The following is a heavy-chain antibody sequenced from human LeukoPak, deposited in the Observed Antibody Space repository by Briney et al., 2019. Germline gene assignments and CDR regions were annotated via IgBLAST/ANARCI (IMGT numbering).Heavy chain of an antibody. CDR1: GGSFGGYY. CDR3: ARGPNILDY. CDR2: INHSGST. Sequence: PSETLSLTCAVYGGSFGGYYWSWIRQPPGKGLEWIGEINHSGSTNYNPSLKSRVTISVDTSKNQFSLKLSSVTAADTAVYYCARGPNILDYWGQGTLVTVSS. D-gene: IGHD2/OR15-2a*01. J-gene: IGHJ4*02. V-gene: IGHV4-34*01.